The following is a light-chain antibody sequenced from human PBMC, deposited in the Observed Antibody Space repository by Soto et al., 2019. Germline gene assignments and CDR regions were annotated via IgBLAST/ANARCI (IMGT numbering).Light chain of an antibody. Sequence: EIVLTQSPGTLSLSPGERATLSCRASQSVSSSYLAWYQQKPGQAPRLLIYGASSRATGIPDRFSGSGSGTDFTLTISRLEPEEFAVYYCQQYGNSPLTFGQGTKVEI. CDR1: QSVSSSY. CDR2: GAS. J-gene: IGKJ1*01. V-gene: IGKV3-20*01. CDR3: QQYGNSPLT.